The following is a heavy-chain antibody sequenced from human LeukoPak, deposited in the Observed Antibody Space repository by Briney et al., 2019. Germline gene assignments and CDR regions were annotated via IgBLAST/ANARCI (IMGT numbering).Heavy chain of an antibody. J-gene: IGHJ6*02. V-gene: IGHV4-59*01. D-gene: IGHD2-15*01. CDR3: AIATYSGYYYYGMDV. Sequence: SETLSLTCTVSGGSISSYYWSWIRQPPGKGLEWIGYIYYSGSTNYNPSLKSRVTISVDTSKNQFSLKLSSVTAADTAVYYCAIATYSGYYYYGMDVWGQGTTVTVSS. CDR1: GGSISSYY. CDR2: IYYSGST.